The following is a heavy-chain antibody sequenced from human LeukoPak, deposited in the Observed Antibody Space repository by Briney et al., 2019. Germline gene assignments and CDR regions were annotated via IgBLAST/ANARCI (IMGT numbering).Heavy chain of an antibody. CDR2: IYYSGST. D-gene: IGHD5-18*01. CDR3: ARISGYSYGYYFDY. Sequence: KPSETLSLTCTVSGGSISSYYWSWLRQPPGKGLEWIGYIYYSGSTNYNLSLKSRVTISVDTSKNQFSLKLSSVTAADTAVYYCARISGYSYGYYFDYWGQGTLVTVSS. CDR1: GGSISSYY. J-gene: IGHJ4*02. V-gene: IGHV4-59*08.